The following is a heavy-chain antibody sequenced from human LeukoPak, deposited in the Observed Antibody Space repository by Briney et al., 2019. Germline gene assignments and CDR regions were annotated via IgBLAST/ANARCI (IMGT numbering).Heavy chain of an antibody. J-gene: IGHJ5*02. V-gene: IGHV4-4*09. CDR1: GGSISSYY. CDR3: ARAFYYDSSGYYYVWFDP. Sequence: SETLSLTCTVSGGSISSYYWSWIRQPPGKGLEWIGYIYTSGSTNYNPSLKSRVTISVDTSKNQFSLKLSSVTAADTAVYYCARAFYYDSSGYYYVWFDPWGQGTLVTVSS. D-gene: IGHD3-22*01. CDR2: IYTSGST.